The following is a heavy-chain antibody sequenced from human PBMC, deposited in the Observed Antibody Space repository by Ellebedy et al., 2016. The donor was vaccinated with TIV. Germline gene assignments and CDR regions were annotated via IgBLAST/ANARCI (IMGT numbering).Heavy chain of an antibody. D-gene: IGHD3-16*01. CDR2: TSGYNGNT. CDR3: ARDRMRGDPRSSYYYGMDV. Sequence: AASVKVSCKASGYTFSSYGISWVRQAPGQGLEWMGWTSGYNGNTNYAQNVQGRVTMTTDTSTSTAYMELRSPSSDDTAVYYCARDRMRGDPRSSYYYGMDVWGQGTTVTVSS. V-gene: IGHV1-18*01. CDR1: GYTFSSYG. J-gene: IGHJ6*02.